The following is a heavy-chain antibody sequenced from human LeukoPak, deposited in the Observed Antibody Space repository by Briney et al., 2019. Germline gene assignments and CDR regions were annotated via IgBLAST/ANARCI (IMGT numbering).Heavy chain of an antibody. V-gene: IGHV3-21*01. CDR1: GFTLSSYN. J-gene: IGHJ1*01. CDR3: ARAGSCTNGVCYTPAEYFQH. CDR2: ITSSSSYI. Sequence: GGSLRLSCAASGFTLSSYNMNWVRQAPGKGLEWVSYITSSSSYIFYSDSVKGRFTISRDNAKNSLYLHMNSLTAEDTAVYYCARAGSCTNGVCYTPAEYFQHWGQGTLVTVSS. D-gene: IGHD2-8*01.